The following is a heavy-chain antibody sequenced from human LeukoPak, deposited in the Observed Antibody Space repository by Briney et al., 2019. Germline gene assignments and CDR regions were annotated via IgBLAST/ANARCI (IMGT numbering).Heavy chain of an antibody. J-gene: IGHJ4*02. CDR1: GGSISSSSYY. CDR3: ARLPRGYSYGTFDY. V-gene: IGHV4-39*07. CDR2: IYYSGST. D-gene: IGHD5-18*01. Sequence: LETLSLTCTVSGGSISSSSYYWGWIRQPPGKGLEWIGSIYYSGSTYYNPSLKSRVTISVDTSKNQFSLKLSSVTAADTAVYYCARLPRGYSYGTFDYWGQGTLVTVSS.